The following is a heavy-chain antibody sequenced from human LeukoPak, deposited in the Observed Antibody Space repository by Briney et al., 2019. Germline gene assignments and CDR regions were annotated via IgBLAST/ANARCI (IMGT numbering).Heavy chain of an antibody. CDR3: ARHASVDGNWPRPLDY. Sequence: PSETLSLTCTVSGGSISSSPYYWGWIRQPPGKGLEWIGNINYSGSTYYNPSLKTRVTISVDTSKNQSSLKLTSVTAADTAVYYCARHASVDGNWPRPLDYWGQGSLVTVSS. V-gene: IGHV4-39*01. D-gene: IGHD6-19*01. CDR2: INYSGST. CDR1: GGSISSSPYY. J-gene: IGHJ4*02.